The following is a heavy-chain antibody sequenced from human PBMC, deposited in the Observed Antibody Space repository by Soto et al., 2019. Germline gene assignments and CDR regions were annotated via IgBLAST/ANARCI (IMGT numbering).Heavy chain of an antibody. CDR3: AKDSSSWSYYYYGMDV. D-gene: IGHD6-13*01. Sequence: PGGSLRLSCAASGFTFDDYAMHWVRQAPGKGLEWVSLISWDGGSTYYADSVKGRFTISRDNSKNSLYLQMNSLRAVDTALYYCAKDSSSWSYYYYGMDVWGQGTTVTVSS. CDR2: ISWDGGST. J-gene: IGHJ6*02. CDR1: GFTFDDYA. V-gene: IGHV3-43D*04.